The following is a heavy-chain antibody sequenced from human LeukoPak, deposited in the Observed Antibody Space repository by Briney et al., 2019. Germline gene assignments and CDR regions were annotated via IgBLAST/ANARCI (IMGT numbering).Heavy chain of an antibody. CDR3: ASSYYDSGGFSPFDY. CDR2: INDGGSA. CDR1: GGSFSGYF. D-gene: IGHD1-26*01. J-gene: IGHJ4*02. Sequence: SETPSLTCAVYGGSFSGYFWSWIRQTPGEGLDWIGQINDGGSANYNPSLRSRVTISVDTSKKQVSLTLASMTAADTAIYYCASSYYDSGGFSPFDYWGQGTLVTVSS. V-gene: IGHV4-34*01.